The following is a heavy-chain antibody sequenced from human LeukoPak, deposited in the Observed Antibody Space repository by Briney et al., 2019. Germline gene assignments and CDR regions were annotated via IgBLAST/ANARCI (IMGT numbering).Heavy chain of an antibody. CDR1: GFTFSNYN. CDR3: ARAAYSGNYQVDY. Sequence: PGGSLRLSCAASGFTFSNYNMSWVRQAPGRGLEWVSSISSGGSHIYYGDSVKGRFTISRDNAKNSLYLQMNSLRAEDTAVYYCARAAYSGNYQVDYWGQGTLVTVSS. CDR2: ISSGGSHI. V-gene: IGHV3-21*06. D-gene: IGHD1-26*01. J-gene: IGHJ4*02.